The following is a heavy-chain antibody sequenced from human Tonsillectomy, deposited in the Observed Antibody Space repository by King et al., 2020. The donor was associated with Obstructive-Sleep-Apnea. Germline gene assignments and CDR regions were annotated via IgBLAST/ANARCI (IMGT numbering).Heavy chain of an antibody. CDR3: AKDQAGWRAAGPDY. CDR2: ISGSGGST. CDR1: GFTFSSYA. V-gene: IGHV3-23*04. J-gene: IGHJ4*02. D-gene: IGHD6-13*01. Sequence: VQLVESGGGLVQPGGSLRLSCAASGFTFSSYAMSWVRQAPGKGLEWVSAISGSGGSTYYADSVKGRFTISRDNSKNTLYLQMHSLRPEDTAVYYCAKDQAGWRAAGPDYCGQGTLVTVSS.